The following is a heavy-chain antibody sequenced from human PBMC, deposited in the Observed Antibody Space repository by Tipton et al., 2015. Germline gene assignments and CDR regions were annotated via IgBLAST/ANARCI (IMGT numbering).Heavy chain of an antibody. CDR3: ARLVEWFKGGGSFDY. V-gene: IGHV4-59*01. J-gene: IGHJ4*02. Sequence: TLSLTCTVSGGSISSYYWNWIRQPPGKGLEWIGYIYYRGSTKYNPSLQSRVTISVDTSKNQFSLKMTTVTAADTAVYYCARLVEWFKGGGSFDYWGQGTLVTVSS. D-gene: IGHD3-3*01. CDR1: GGSISSYY. CDR2: IYYRGST.